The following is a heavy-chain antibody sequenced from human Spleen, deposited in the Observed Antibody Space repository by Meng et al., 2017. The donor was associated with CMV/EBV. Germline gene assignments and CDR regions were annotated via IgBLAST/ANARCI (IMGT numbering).Heavy chain of an antibody. J-gene: IGHJ6*02. CDR1: GDSVSSNSAA. V-gene: IGHV6-1*01. Sequence: SQTLSLTCAIYGDSVSSNSAAWNWIRQSPSRGLEWLGRTYYRSKWYNDYAVSVKSRITINPDTSKNQFSLQLNSVTPEDTAVYYCARDHYYDILTGPYYYYGMDVWGQGTTVTVSS. CDR2: TYYRSKWYN. CDR3: ARDHYYDILTGPYYYYGMDV. D-gene: IGHD3-9*01.